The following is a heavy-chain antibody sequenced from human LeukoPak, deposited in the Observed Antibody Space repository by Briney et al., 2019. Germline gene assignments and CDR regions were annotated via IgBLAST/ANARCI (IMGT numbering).Heavy chain of an antibody. CDR1: GFTVSSNY. Sequence: GGSLRLSCAASGFTVSSNYMSWVRQAPGKGLEWVSVIYSGSSTYYADSVKGRFTISRDNSKNTLYLQMNSLRAEDTAVYYCAGMTTVTKAHAFDIWGQGTMVTVSS. D-gene: IGHD4-17*01. V-gene: IGHV3-53*01. CDR3: AGMTTVTKAHAFDI. CDR2: IYSGSST. J-gene: IGHJ3*02.